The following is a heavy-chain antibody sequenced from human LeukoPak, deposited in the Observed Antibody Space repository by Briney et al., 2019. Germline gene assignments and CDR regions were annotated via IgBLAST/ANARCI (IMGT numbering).Heavy chain of an antibody. J-gene: IGHJ5*01. CDR2: SRNKANSFST. CDR3: AKISMGATETSDS. V-gene: IGHV3-72*01. CDR1: GFTFSDHY. Sequence: GGSLRLSCAASGFTFSDHYMDWVRQAPGKGLEWVGRSRNKANSFSTEYAASVKGRFTISRDDSKNSLYLQMNSLRTEDTAVYYCAKISMGATETSDSWGQGTLVTVSS. D-gene: IGHD1-26*01.